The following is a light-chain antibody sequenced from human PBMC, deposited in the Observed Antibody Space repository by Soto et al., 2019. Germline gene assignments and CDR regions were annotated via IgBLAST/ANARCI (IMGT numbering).Light chain of an antibody. J-gene: IGKJ5*01. Sequence: EIVLTQSPGTLSLSPGERATLSCRASQSVSSNLAWYQQKAGQAPRLIIYGASTRATGIPARFSGSGSGTEFILTISSLQSEDFAVYYCQQRSNWPPITFGQGTRLEI. CDR3: QQRSNWPPIT. CDR1: QSVSSN. CDR2: GAS. V-gene: IGKV3-15*01.